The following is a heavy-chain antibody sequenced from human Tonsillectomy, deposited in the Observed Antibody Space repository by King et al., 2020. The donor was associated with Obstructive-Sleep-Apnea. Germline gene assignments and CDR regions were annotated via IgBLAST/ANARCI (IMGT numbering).Heavy chain of an antibody. CDR2: IWYDGSNK. J-gene: IGHJ4*02. CDR1: GFTFSSYG. V-gene: IGHV3-33*06. CDR3: AKDQDGFGELC. Sequence: VQLVESGGGVVQPGRSLRLSCAASGFTFSSYGMHWVRPAPGKGLEWVAVIWYDGSNKYYADSVKGRFTISRDNSKNTLYLQMYSLRAEDTAVYYCAKDQDGFGELCWGQGTLVTVSS. D-gene: IGHD3-10*01.